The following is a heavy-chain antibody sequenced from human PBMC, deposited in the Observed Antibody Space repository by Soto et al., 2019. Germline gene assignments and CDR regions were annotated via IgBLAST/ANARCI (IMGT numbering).Heavy chain of an antibody. CDR1: RYTKNCYY. CDR2: INPSGGST. CDR3: ARDGVRDYGMDV. J-gene: IGHJ6*02. Sequence: ASAEPSCKARRYTKNCYYLYWPQQANGQGLEWMGIINPSGGSTSYAQKFQGRVTMTRDTSTSTVYMELSSLRSEDTAVYYCARDGVRDYGMDVWGQGTTVTVSS. D-gene: IGHD2-21*01. V-gene: IGHV1-46*02.